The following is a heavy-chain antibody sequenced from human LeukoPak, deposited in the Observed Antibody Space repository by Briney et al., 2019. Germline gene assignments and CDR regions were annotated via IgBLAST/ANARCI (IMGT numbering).Heavy chain of an antibody. CDR1: GFTFSSYS. CDR3: ARSHDSSGYYPTGHAFDI. D-gene: IGHD3-22*01. Sequence: GGSLRLSCAASGFTFSSYSMNWVRQAPGKGLEWVSSISSSSSYIYYADSVKGRFTISRDNAKNSLYLQMNSLRAEDTAVYYCARSHDSSGYYPTGHAFDIWGQGTMVTVSS. J-gene: IGHJ3*02. CDR2: ISSSSSYI. V-gene: IGHV3-21*01.